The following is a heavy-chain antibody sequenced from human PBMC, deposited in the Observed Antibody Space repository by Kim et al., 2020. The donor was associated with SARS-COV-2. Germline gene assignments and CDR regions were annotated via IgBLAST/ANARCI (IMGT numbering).Heavy chain of an antibody. D-gene: IGHD4-17*01. J-gene: IGHJ6*02. CDR1: GFTFSSYA. V-gene: IGHV3-64D*09. CDR3: VKAGLTVTTIGGVGGYYYYGMDV. Sequence: GGSLRLSCSASGFTFSSYAMHWVRQAPGKGLEYVSAISSNGGSTYYADSVKGRFTISRDNSKNTLYLQMSSLRAEDTAVYYCVKAGLTVTTIGGVGGYYYYGMDVWGQGTTVTVSS. CDR2: ISSNGGST.